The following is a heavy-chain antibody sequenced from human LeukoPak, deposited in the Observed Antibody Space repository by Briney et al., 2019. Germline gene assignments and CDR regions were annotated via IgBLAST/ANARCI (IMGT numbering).Heavy chain of an antibody. CDR2: MNPNSFNT. CDR1: GCTINNYD. Sequence: ASVKVSCKASGCTINNYDINWVRQATGQGLEWMGWMNPNSFNTGYAQKFQGRVTITWNTSISTVYMELTGLTSEDTAVYYCAREGYSSSSGPRSNWFDPWGQGTLVTVSS. CDR3: AREGYSSSSGPRSNWFDP. J-gene: IGHJ5*02. D-gene: IGHD6-6*01. V-gene: IGHV1-8*01.